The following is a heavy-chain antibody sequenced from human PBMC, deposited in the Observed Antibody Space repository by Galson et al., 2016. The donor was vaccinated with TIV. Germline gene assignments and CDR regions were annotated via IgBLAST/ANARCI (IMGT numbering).Heavy chain of an antibody. CDR3: ARKAVDS. V-gene: IGHV3-7*04. CDR1: GFTFHTFSSYW. J-gene: IGHJ4*02. CDR2: IKQDGSVR. D-gene: IGHD6-19*01. Sequence: SLRLSCAASGFTFHTFSSYWMSWVRQAPGKGLEWVANIKQDGSVRYYVDSVKGRFTISRDNAKNSLYLQMNSLRAEDTAVYYCARKAVDSWGQGTLVTVSS.